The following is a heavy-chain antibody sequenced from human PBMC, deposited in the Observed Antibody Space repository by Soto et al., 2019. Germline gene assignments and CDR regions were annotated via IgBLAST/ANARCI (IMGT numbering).Heavy chain of an antibody. CDR1: GGSISSSDSY. V-gene: IGHV4-39*01. J-gene: IGHJ5*02. Sequence: SEALSLTCTVSGGSISSSDSYWGWIRRPPGKGLEWVGTIDYSGGTTYNPSLESRVTISVDTSKNQFSLRLSFVTAADTAVYYCARRTPLYASESSRFDPWGQGALVTVSS. CDR3: ARRTPLYASESSRFDP. D-gene: IGHD3-10*01. CDR2: IDYSGGT.